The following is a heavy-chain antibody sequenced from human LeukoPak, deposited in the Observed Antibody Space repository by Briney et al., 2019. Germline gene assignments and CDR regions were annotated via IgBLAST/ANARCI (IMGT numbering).Heavy chain of an antibody. CDR2: INPNSGGT. Sequence: GASVKVSCKASGYTFTSYDINWVRQATGQGLEWMGWINPNSGGTNYAQKFQGRVTMTRDTSISTAYMELSRLRSDDTAVYYCAREGGGCGSGSCYYYGMDVWGQGTTVTVSS. CDR3: AREGGGCGSGSCYYYGMDV. J-gene: IGHJ6*02. D-gene: IGHD3-10*01. CDR1: GYTFTSYD. V-gene: IGHV1-2*02.